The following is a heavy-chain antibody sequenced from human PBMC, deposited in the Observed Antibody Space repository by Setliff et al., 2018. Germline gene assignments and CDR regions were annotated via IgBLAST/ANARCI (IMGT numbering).Heavy chain of an antibody. Sequence: LSLTCTVSGGSISNYYWSWIRQSPGKGLEWIGFIYYNGRSDHNPSFQSRVTMSVDRSKNQFSLNLRAMTAADTAVYYCAREGGGSGWTPDSWGQGTQVTVSS. CDR1: GGSISNYY. V-gene: IGHV4-59*01. D-gene: IGHD6-19*01. CDR3: AREGGGSGWTPDS. CDR2: IYYNGRS. J-gene: IGHJ4*02.